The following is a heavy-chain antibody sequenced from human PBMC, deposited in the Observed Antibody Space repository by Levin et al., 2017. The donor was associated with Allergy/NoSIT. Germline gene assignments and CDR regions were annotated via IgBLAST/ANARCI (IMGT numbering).Heavy chain of an antibody. D-gene: IGHD3-16*01. J-gene: IGHJ3*02. Sequence: GGSLRLSCAASGFTVSSNYMSWVRQAPGKGLEWVSVIYSGGSTYYADSVKGRFTISRDNSKNTLYLQMNSLRAEDTAVYYCARAGGGLRCDDFDIWGQGTMVTVSS. V-gene: IGHV3-66*02. CDR3: ARAGGGLRCDDFDI. CDR1: GFTVSSNY. CDR2: IYSGGST.